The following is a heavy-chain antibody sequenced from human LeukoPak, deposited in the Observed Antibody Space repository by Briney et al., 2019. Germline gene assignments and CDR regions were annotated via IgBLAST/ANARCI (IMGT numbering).Heavy chain of an antibody. Sequence: ASVKVSCKASGGTFSSYAISWVRQAPGQGLEWMGRIIPILGIANYAQKFQGRVTITADKSTSTAYMELSSLRSEDTAVYYCARENSGYDYAPYYFDYWGQGTLVTVSS. CDR3: ARENSGYDYAPYYFDY. D-gene: IGHD5-12*01. J-gene: IGHJ4*02. V-gene: IGHV1-69*04. CDR2: IIPILGIA. CDR1: GGTFSSYA.